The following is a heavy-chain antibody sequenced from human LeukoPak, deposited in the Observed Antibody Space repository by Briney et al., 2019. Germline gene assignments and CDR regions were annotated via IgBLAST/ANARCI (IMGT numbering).Heavy chain of an antibody. V-gene: IGHV4-61*02. CDR1: GGSNSRDSYY. D-gene: IGHD3-9*01. J-gene: IGHJ6*03. Sequence: SETLSLTCTVSGGSNSRDSYYWSCIRQPAGKGLEWIGRIYTSGSTNYNPSLKSRVTISVDTSKNQFSLKLSSVTAADTAVYYCARADILTGYGYYYYYMDVWGKGTTVTISS. CDR3: ARADILTGYGYYYYYMDV. CDR2: IYTSGST.